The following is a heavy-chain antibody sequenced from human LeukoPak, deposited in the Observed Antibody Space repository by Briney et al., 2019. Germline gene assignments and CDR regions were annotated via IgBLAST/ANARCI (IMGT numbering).Heavy chain of an antibody. D-gene: IGHD3-22*01. CDR3: VTMQQDFFDSRGPFDF. J-gene: IGHJ4*02. V-gene: IGHV1-24*01. Sequence: ASAKVSCKVSDRTLNQIALHWVRQAPGKGPEWMGGYDSEDGKTIYAQKFQGRVTVTEDESTETAYMELSSLRTDDAAVYFCVTMQQDFFDSRGPFDFWGQGSLVTVSS. CDR1: DRTLNQIA. CDR2: YDSEDGKT.